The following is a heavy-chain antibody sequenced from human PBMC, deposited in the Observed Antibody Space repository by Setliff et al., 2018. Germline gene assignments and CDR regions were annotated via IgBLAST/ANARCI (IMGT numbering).Heavy chain of an antibody. CDR2: IWYDGSNE. J-gene: IGHJ3*02. Sequence: PGGSLRLSCAASGFTFSTYRMHWVRQAPGKGPEWVAIIWYDGSNENYADSVKGRFTISRDNPKNTLYLQLDSLRAEDTAVFYCARSPANGGHDAFDIWGQGTMVTVSS. V-gene: IGHV3-33*08. D-gene: IGHD6-25*01. CDR1: GFTFSTYR. CDR3: ARSPANGGHDAFDI.